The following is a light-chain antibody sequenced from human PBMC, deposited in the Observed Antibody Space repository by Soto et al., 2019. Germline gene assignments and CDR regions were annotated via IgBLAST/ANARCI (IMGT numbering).Light chain of an antibody. Sequence: QSALTQPRSASGSPGQSITISCTGTSSDVVGYNYVSWYQQHPAKAPKLIIFDVSKRPSGVPNRFSGSKSGNTASLTISGLRAEDEADYYCCSYVGRNTYVFGTGTKVTVL. J-gene: IGLJ1*01. CDR1: SSDVVGYNY. CDR2: DVS. V-gene: IGLV2-11*01. CDR3: CSYVGRNTYV.